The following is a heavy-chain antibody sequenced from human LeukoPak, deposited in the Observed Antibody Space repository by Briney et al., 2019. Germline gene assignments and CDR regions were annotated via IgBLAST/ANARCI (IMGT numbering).Heavy chain of an antibody. Sequence: GASVKVSCKASGYTFTSYGMSWVRQAPGQGLEWMGWISAYNGNTNYAQKLQGRVTMTTDTSTSTAYMELRSLRSDDTAVYYCARESTPYCSSTSCYLYNWFDPWGQGTLVTVSS. V-gene: IGHV1-18*01. CDR1: GYTFTSYG. J-gene: IGHJ5*02. CDR2: ISAYNGNT. D-gene: IGHD2-2*01. CDR3: ARESTPYCSSTSCYLYNWFDP.